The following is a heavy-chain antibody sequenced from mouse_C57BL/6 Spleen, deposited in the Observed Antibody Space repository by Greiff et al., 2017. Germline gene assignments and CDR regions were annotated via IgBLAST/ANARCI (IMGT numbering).Heavy chain of an antibody. CDR2: IDPNRGGT. Sequence: QVQLQQPGAELVKPGASVKLSCKASGYTFTSYWMHWVKQRPGRGLEWIGRIDPNRGGTKYNEKFKSQATLTVDKPSSTAYMQLSSLTSEDSAVYYCARSPSYYYGSSYSGWFAYWGQGTLVTVSA. V-gene: IGHV1-72*01. D-gene: IGHD1-1*01. CDR3: ARSPSYYYGSSYSGWFAY. CDR1: GYTFTSYW. J-gene: IGHJ3*01.